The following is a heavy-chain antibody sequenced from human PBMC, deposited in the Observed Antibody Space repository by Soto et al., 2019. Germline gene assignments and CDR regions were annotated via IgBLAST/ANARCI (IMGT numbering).Heavy chain of an antibody. D-gene: IGHD3-10*01. Sequence: QVQLVGSGGAWLKPGGSLRLPLQASGFTFSTNSWTGIRQPPGRGREGVSYIGRSRDYTNQADSVQGRFTISRDNAKNSVCLQMNSLRVEDTAMYYCARGGGSMIRGVMSAPDYWGQGTLVTVSS. CDR1: GFTFSTNS. V-gene: IGHV3-11*05. J-gene: IGHJ4*02. CDR2: IGRSRDYT. CDR3: ARGGGSMIRGVMSAPDY.